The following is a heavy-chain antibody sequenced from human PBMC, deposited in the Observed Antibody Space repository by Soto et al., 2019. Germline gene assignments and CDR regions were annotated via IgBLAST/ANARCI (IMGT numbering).Heavy chain of an antibody. Sequence: SETLSLTCTVSGGSIISSSYYWGWIRQPPGKGLEWIGSIYYSGSTYYNPSLKSRVTISVDTSKNQFSLKLSSVTAADTAVYYCARRSPTGIAVAGTYDYWGQGTLVTVSS. V-gene: IGHV4-39*01. J-gene: IGHJ4*02. D-gene: IGHD6-19*01. CDR2: IYYSGST. CDR3: ARRSPTGIAVAGTYDY. CDR1: GGSIISSSYY.